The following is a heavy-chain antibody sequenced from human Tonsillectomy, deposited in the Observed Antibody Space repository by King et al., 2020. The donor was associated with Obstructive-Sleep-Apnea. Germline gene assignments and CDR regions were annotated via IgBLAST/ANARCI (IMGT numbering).Heavy chain of an antibody. J-gene: IGHJ4*02. CDR3: AKDGSRYYYDSSGYFDY. D-gene: IGHD3-22*01. CDR2: ISDEGLNK. CDR1: GFTFSRYG. Sequence: QLVQSGGVVVHPGRSLSLFCAASGFTFSRYGMNCVGLAQGKVLVGVACISDEGLNKYLSDSVKGRFTISRDNSKNTLYLQMNSLRAEDTAVYYCAKDGSRYYYDSSGYFDYWGQGTLVTVSS. V-gene: IGHV3-30*18.